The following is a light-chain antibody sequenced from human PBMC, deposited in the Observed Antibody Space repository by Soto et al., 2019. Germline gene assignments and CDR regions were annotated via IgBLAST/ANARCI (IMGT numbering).Light chain of an antibody. Sequence: QSVLTQPPSVSGAPGQRVTISCTGSSSNIGAGYDVYWYQQLPGTAPRLLIYSNSDRPSGVPGRFSGSKSGTSASLVITGLQAEDEADYYCQSYDSSLSGVVFGGGTKLTVL. CDR2: SNS. J-gene: IGLJ2*01. CDR3: QSYDSSLSGVV. CDR1: SSNIGAGYD. V-gene: IGLV1-40*01.